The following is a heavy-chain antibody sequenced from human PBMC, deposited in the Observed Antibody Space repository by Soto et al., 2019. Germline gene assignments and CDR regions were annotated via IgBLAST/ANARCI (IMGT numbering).Heavy chain of an antibody. CDR2: ISYDGSNK. CDR3: ARDQQPYGDYGLDV. Sequence: QVQLVESGGGVVQPGRSLRLSCAASGFTFSSYAMNWVRQAPGKGLEWVAVISYDGSNKYYADSVKGRFTISRDTSKNTLYLQMNSLRAEDTAGYYCARDQQPYGDYGLDVGGKGTTVTVAS. D-gene: IGHD4-17*01. V-gene: IGHV3-30-3*01. CDR1: GFTFSSYA. J-gene: IGHJ6*04.